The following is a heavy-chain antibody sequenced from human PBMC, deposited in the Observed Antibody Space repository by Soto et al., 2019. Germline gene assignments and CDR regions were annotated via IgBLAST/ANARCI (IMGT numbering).Heavy chain of an antibody. CDR2: ISSGSITI. D-gene: IGHD4-17*01. CDR1: GFTFSSYS. CDR3: ARDFGYGDYVDC. Sequence: PGGSLRLSCATSGFTFSSYSMNWVRQAPGKGLEWVSYISSGSITIYYADSVKGRFTISRDNAKNSLYLQLNSLRDEDTAVYYCARDFGYGDYVDCWGRGTLVTVSS. V-gene: IGHV3-48*02. J-gene: IGHJ4*02.